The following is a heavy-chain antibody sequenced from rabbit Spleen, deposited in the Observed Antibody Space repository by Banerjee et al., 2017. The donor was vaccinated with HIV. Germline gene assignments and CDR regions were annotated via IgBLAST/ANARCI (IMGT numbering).Heavy chain of an antibody. D-gene: IGHD6-1*01. J-gene: IGHJ3*01. CDR3: ARCDAVYGQCYGGMDL. CDR2: IRGDNGGT. Sequence: QQLVESGGGLVKPGASLTLTCKASGFDFSSAYDMCWVRQAPGKGLEWIACIRGDNGGTYYASWAKGRFTISKTSSTTVTLQMTSLTATDTATYFCARCDAVYGQCYGGMDLWGQGTLVTVS. V-gene: IGHV1S40*01. CDR1: GFDFSSAYD.